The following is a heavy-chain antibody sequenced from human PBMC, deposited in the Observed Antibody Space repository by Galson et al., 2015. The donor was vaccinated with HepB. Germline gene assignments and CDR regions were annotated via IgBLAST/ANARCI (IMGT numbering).Heavy chain of an antibody. CDR3: ARGNEIRYSESYRIY. Sequence: SLRLSCAASGFTFSSYAMHWVRQAPGKGLEWVAVISYDGSNKYYADSVKGRFTISRDNSKNTLYLQMNSLRAEDTAVYYCARGNEIRYSESYRIYWGQGTLVTVSS. J-gene: IGHJ4*02. CDR2: ISYDGSNK. V-gene: IGHV3-30-3*01. CDR1: GFTFSSYA. D-gene: IGHD1-26*01.